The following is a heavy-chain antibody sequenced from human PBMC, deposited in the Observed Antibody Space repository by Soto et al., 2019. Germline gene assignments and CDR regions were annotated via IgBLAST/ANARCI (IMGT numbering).Heavy chain of an antibody. CDR3: AHRNVEVVGDSTNTFDY. CDR2: IYWDDDK. Sequence: QITLKESGPTLAKPTQTLTLTCTFSGFSLSTGGVGVGWIRQPPGKALEWLALIYWDDDKRYRTSLQNRLTFGADTSYNQVVLSMSNMGPDDTATYYCAHRNVEVVGDSTNTFDYWGQGALVTVSS. CDR1: GFSLSTGGVG. J-gene: IGHJ4*02. V-gene: IGHV2-5*02. D-gene: IGHD1-26*01.